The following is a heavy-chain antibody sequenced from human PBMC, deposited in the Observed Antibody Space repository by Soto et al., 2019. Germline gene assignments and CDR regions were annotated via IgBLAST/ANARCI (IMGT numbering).Heavy chain of an antibody. CDR2: ISGSGGST. CDR1: GFTFSGYA. V-gene: IGHV3-23*01. J-gene: IGHJ5*02. D-gene: IGHD2-2*01. Sequence: GVSLRLSCAASGFTFSGYAMSWVRQAPGKGLEWVSAISGSGGSTYYADSVKGRFTISRDNSKNTLYLQMNSLRAEDTAVYYCAKSARDIVVVAAAIPWFAPWGKGTLVTVSS. CDR3: AKSARDIVVVAAAIPWFAP.